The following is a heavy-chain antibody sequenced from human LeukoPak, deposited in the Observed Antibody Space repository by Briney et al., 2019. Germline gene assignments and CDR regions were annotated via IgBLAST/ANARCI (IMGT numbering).Heavy chain of an antibody. CDR3: ARSSALHLTDY. Sequence: PSETLSLTCTVSGDSISGNSYYWGWIRQPPGEGLEWIGSISYSGSTYYNPSLKSRVTISVDTSKNQFSLKLSSVTAADTAVYYCARSSALHLTDYWGQGTLVTVSS. CDR1: GDSISGNSYY. D-gene: IGHD5-24*01. CDR2: ISYSGST. J-gene: IGHJ4*02. V-gene: IGHV4-39*01.